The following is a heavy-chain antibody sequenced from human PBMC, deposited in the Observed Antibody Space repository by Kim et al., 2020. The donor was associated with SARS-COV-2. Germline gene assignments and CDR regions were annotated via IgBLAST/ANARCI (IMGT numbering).Heavy chain of an antibody. D-gene: IGHD2-15*01. CDR3: AREHCSGGSCYDY. Sequence: YHPTLKSRVTISVDTSKNQFSLKLSSVTAADTAVYYCAREHCSGGSCYDYWGQGTLVTVSS. J-gene: IGHJ4*02. V-gene: IGHV4-39*02.